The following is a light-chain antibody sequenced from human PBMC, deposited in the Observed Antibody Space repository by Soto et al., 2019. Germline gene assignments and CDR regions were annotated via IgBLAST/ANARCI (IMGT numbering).Light chain of an antibody. Sequence: DIVMTQSPLSLPVTPGEPASISCRSSQSLLHSNGYNYLDWYLQKPGQSPQLLIYLGSNRASGVXDXXSGSGSGTDLTLKISRVEAEDVGVYYCVQALQTQYTFGQGTKLEIK. J-gene: IGKJ2*01. V-gene: IGKV2-28*01. CDR1: QSLLHSNGYNY. CDR2: LGS. CDR3: VQALQTQYT.